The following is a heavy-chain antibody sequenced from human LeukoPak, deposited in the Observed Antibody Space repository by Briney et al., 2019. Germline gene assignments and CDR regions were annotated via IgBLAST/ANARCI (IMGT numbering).Heavy chain of an antibody. D-gene: IGHD3-3*01. CDR2: INHSGST. CDR3: ARSSGKWSGDYYYHYMDV. V-gene: IGHV4-34*01. CDR1: GGSFSGYY. J-gene: IGHJ6*03. Sequence: PSETLSLTCAVYGGSFSGYYWSWIRQPPGKGLEWIGEINHSGSTNYNPSLKSRVTISLDTSKNQFSLKLSSVTAADTAVYYCARSSGKWSGDYYYHYMDVWGRGTTVTISS.